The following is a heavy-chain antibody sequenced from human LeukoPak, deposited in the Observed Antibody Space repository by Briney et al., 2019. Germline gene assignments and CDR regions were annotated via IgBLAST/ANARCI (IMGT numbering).Heavy chain of an antibody. CDR1: GFTFSSYW. D-gene: IGHD3-3*01. J-gene: IGHJ4*01. V-gene: IGHV3-74*01. CDR3: ARDGAYSAIFY. CDR2: INSDESST. Sequence: GGSLRLSCAASGFTFSSYWMYWVRQAPGKGLVWVSRINSDESSTSYADSVKGRFTISRDNAKNTLYLQMNSLRAEDTAVYYCARDGAYSAIFYWGQGTLVTVSS.